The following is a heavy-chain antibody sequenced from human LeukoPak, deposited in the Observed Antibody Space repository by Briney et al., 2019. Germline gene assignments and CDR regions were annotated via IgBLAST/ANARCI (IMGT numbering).Heavy chain of an antibody. V-gene: IGHV3-7*01. J-gene: IGHJ4*02. CDR2: INQDGSEK. CDR1: GFTFSSDW. CDR3: ARDQTPFV. Sequence: GGSLRLSCAASGFTFSSDWMTWVRQAPGKGLEWVANINQDGSEKWYVDSVKGRFTISRDNAKNSLYLQMNSLRAEDTALYYCARDQTPFVWGQGTLVTVSS.